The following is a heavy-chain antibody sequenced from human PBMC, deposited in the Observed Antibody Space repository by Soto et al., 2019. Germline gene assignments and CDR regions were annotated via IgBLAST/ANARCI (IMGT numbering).Heavy chain of an antibody. CDR3: ARTGPSYYYHNSGSPGDY. D-gene: IGHD3-22*01. V-gene: IGHV4-30-4*08. CDR2: IYYNELSSSEST. J-gene: IGHJ4*02. Sequence: SETLSLTCTVSGASIGSGDFYWSWIRQSPGRGLEWLGYIYYNELSSSESTHYNSSLKSRVSISVDTSKNQFSLTLRSMTAADTAVYYCARTGPSYYYHNSGSPGDYWGQGTLVTVSS. CDR1: GASIGSGDFY.